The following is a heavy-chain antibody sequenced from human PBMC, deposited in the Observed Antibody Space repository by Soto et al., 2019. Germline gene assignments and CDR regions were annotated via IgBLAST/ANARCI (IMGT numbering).Heavy chain of an antibody. D-gene: IGHD4-4*01. CDR3: ARGIDYSSGCFDY. Sequence: PGGSLRLSCAASGFSFSDYYMSWIRQAPGKGLEWISYVTSSGGSIYYADSVKGRFTISRDNAKNSLYLQMNSLRVEDTAVYYCARGIDYSSGCFDYVGQGTLVTVFS. CDR2: VTSSGGSI. J-gene: IGHJ4*02. V-gene: IGHV3-11*01. CDR1: GFSFSDYY.